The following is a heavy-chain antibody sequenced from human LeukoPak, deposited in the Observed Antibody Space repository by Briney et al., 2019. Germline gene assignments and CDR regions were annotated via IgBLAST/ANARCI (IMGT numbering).Heavy chain of an antibody. V-gene: IGHV3-21*04. CDR2: ISSSSSYI. Sequence: GGSLRLSCAASGFTFSSYSMNWVRQAPGKGLEWVSSISSSSSYIYYADSVKGRFTISRDNAKNSLYLQMNSLRAEDTAVYYCARDYERCSGGSCYSMFDPWGQGTLVTVSS. CDR1: GFTFSSYS. CDR3: ARDYERCSGGSCYSMFDP. J-gene: IGHJ5*02. D-gene: IGHD2-15*01.